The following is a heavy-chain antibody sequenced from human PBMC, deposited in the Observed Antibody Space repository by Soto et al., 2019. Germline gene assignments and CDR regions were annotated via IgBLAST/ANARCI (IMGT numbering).Heavy chain of an antibody. CDR2: IIPIFGTT. Sequence: QVQLVQSGAEVKEPGSAVKVSCKAPADSFSSYGISWVRQAPGQGREWMGGIIPIFGTTTYAVKFQGRGTITADESTNTAYMELSSLRSEDTALYYCARVFPDGWVEPGVVRGYLDTWGRGTLVTVSS. CDR1: ADSFSSYG. J-gene: IGHJ4*02. V-gene: IGHV1-69*01. D-gene: IGHD3-3*01. CDR3: ARVFPDGWVEPGVVRGYLDT.